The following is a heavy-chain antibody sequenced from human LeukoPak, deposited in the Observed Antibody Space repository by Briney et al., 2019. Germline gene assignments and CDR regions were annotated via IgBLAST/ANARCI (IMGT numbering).Heavy chain of an antibody. Sequence: GGPLRLSCAASGFTFSSYDMHWVRQATGKGLEWVSAIGTAGDTYYPGSVKGRFTISRENAKNSLYLQMNGLRAGDTAVYYCARDAGDLDAFDIWGQGTMVTVSS. V-gene: IGHV3-13*01. CDR3: ARDAGDLDAFDI. D-gene: IGHD2-21*02. CDR2: IGTAGDT. J-gene: IGHJ3*02. CDR1: GFTFSSYD.